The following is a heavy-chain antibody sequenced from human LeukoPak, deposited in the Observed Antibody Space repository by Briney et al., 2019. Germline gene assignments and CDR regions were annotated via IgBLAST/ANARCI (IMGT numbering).Heavy chain of an antibody. J-gene: IGHJ5*02. Sequence: SETLSLTCTVSGGSISSYYWSWIRQPPGKGLEWIGYIYYSGSINYNPSLKSRVTISVDTSKNHFSLNLSSVTAADTAVYYCARDFRNDGWFDPWGQGTLVTVSS. CDR3: ARDFRNDGWFDP. CDR2: IYYSGSI. D-gene: IGHD1-1*01. CDR1: GGSISSYY. V-gene: IGHV4-59*01.